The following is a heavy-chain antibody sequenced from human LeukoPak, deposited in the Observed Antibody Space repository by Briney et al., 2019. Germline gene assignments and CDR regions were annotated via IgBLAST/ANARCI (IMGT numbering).Heavy chain of an antibody. CDR2: ISYDRSNK. CDR1: GFTFSSYA. J-gene: IGHJ6*02. V-gene: IGHV3-30-3*01. Sequence: PGRSLRLSCAASGFTFSSYAMHWVRQAPGKGLEWVAVISYDRSNKYYADSVKGRFTISRDNSKNTLYLQMNSVRAEDTAVYYCARGCSNTNCGDTGYYYYYGMDVWGQGTTVTVSS. D-gene: IGHD2-2*01. CDR3: ARGCSNTNCGDTGYYYYYGMDV.